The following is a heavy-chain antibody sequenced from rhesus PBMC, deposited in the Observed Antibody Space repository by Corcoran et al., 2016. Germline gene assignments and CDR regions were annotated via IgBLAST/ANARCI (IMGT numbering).Heavy chain of an antibody. CDR3: ASVNTVTDVDY. CDR2: IYGSGGSN. D-gene: IGHD4-23*01. CDR1: GGSISGYYY. Sequence: QVQLQESGPGLVKPSETLSLTCAVSGGSISGYYYWSWIRQPPGKGLELIGSIYGSGGSNYLNPSLKCRVTLSVDTSKNPFYLKLSSVTAADTAGYYCASVNTVTDVDYWGQGVLVTVSS. V-gene: IGHV4S14*01. J-gene: IGHJ4*01.